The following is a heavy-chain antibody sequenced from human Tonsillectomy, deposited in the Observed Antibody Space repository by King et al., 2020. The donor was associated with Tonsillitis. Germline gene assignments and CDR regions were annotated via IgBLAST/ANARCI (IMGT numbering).Heavy chain of an antibody. Sequence: QLQESGPGLVKPSETLSLTCTVSGGSISSYYWSWIRQPPGKGLEWIGYIYYSGSTNYNPSLKSRVTISVDTSKNQFSLKLSSVTAADTAVYYCARDALGQIFDYWGQGTLVTVSS. V-gene: IGHV4-59*01. D-gene: IGHD3-16*01. CDR3: ARDALGQIFDY. CDR2: IYYSGST. J-gene: IGHJ4*02. CDR1: GGSISSYY.